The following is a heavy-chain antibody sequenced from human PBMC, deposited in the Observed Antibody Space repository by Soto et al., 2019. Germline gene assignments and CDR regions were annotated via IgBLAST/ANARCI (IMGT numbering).Heavy chain of an antibody. CDR1: GFVFSKNG. CDR3: ARSDVDCSGGTCFSFGSDY. CDR2: TSYDGSTE. J-gene: IGHJ4*01. D-gene: IGHD2-15*01. V-gene: IGHV3-30*03. Sequence: QVQLVESGGGLVQSGGSLRLSCTASGFVFSKNGMHWVRQAPGKGLEWVAVTSYDGSTEFYAESVKGRFTVSRDNSENTLDLQMNSLRAGDTAVYFCARSDVDCSGGTCFSFGSDYRGQGTPVTVSS.